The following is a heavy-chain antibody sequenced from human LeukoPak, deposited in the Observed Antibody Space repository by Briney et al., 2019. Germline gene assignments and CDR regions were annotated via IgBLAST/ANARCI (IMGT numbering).Heavy chain of an antibody. CDR2: IWYDGSNK. J-gene: IGHJ4*02. D-gene: IGHD3-3*01. V-gene: IGHV3-33*06. CDR1: GFTFSSYG. CDR3: AKGNDFWSGYLDY. Sequence: GGSLRLSCAASGFTFSSYGMHWVRQAPGKGLEWVAVIWYDGSNKYYADSVKGRFTISRDNSKNTLYLQMNSLRAEATAVYYCAKGNDFWSGYLDYWGQGTLVTVSS.